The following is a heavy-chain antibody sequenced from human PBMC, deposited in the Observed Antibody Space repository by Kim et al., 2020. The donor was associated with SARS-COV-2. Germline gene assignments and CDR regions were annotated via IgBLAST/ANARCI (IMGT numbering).Heavy chain of an antibody. J-gene: IGHJ4*02. Sequence: ASVKVSCKVSGYTLTELSMHWVRQAPGKGLEWMGGFDPEDGETIYAQKFQGRVTMTEDPSPDTAYMELSSLRSEDTAVYYCATRTGRYPHYGDYDCGYWGQGTLVTVSS. CDR2: FDPEDGET. CDR3: ATRTGRYPHYGDYDCGY. CDR1: GYTLTELS. D-gene: IGHD4-17*01. V-gene: IGHV1-24*01.